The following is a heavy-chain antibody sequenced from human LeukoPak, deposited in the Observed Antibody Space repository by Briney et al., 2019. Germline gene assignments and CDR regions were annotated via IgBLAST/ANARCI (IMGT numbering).Heavy chain of an antibody. CDR2: VRSKANSYAT. D-gene: IGHD1-26*01. CDR3: SGRPSGSYDY. CDR1: GFTFSVST. V-gene: IGHV3-73*01. Sequence: RPGGSLRLSCAASGFTFSVSTIYWVRQASGKGLEWVGRVRSKANSYATAYAASVKGRFTISRDDSTNTAYLQMNSLKAEDTAIYYCSGRPSGSYDYWGQGTLVTVSS. J-gene: IGHJ4*02.